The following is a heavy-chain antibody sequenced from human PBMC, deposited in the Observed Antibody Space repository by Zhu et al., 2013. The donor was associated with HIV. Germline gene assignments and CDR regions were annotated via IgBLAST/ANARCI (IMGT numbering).Heavy chain of an antibody. J-gene: IGHJ3*02. V-gene: IGHV1-46*01. Sequence: QVQLVQSGAEVKKPGASVKVSCKASGYTFTSYYMHWVRQAPGQGLEWMGIINPSGGSTSYAQKFQGRVTMTRDTSTSTVYMELSSLRSEDTAVYYCLSRPKLHDYGLGWDIWGQGTMVTVSS. CDR2: INPSGGST. D-gene: IGHD4-17*01. CDR3: LSRPKLHDYGLGWDI. CDR1: GYTFTSYY.